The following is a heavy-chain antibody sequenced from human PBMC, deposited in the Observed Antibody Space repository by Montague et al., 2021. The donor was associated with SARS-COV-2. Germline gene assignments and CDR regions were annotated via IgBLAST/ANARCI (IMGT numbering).Heavy chain of an antibody. V-gene: IGHV4-4*07. Sequence: SETPSLTCTLSGGSISNYYCTWIRQPSGKGLEWIGRLYTSGSTTXNPSRKSRVTMSVDTSKNQFSLNVTSVTAADTAIYYCARESGYSSGWRYYYVMDVWGQGTTVTVS. CDR2: LYTSGST. D-gene: IGHD6-19*01. CDR1: GGSISNYY. CDR3: ARESGYSSGWRYYYVMDV. J-gene: IGHJ6*02.